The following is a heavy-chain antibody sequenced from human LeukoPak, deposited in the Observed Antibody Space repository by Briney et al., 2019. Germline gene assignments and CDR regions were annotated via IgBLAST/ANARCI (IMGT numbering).Heavy chain of an antibody. D-gene: IGHD2-21*02. Sequence: ASVKVSCKVSGYTLTELSMHWVRQAPGKGLEWMGGFDPEDGETIYAQKFQGRVTMTEDTSTDTAYMELSSLRAEDTAVYYCAKDTDLYCGGDCYVPGVLGGYFQHWGQGTLVTVSS. CDR3: AKDTDLYCGGDCYVPGVLGGYFQH. CDR2: FDPEDGET. J-gene: IGHJ1*01. V-gene: IGHV1-24*01. CDR1: GYTLTELS.